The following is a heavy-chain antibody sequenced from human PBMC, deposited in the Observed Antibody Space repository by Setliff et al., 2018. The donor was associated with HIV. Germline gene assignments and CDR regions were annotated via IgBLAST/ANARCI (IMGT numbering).Heavy chain of an antibody. D-gene: IGHD6-13*01. CDR3: TKNLYSSRWSPLDY. CDR1: GFTFSYYG. J-gene: IGHJ4*02. Sequence: PGGSLRLSCAASGFTFSYYGMYWVRQAPGKGLEWVAFTPNDGSYKNYADSVKGRFTISRDNSKNTLYLQMDSLRAEDTAVYYCTKNLYSSRWSPLDYWGQGTLVTVSS. CDR2: TPNDGSYK. V-gene: IGHV3-30*02.